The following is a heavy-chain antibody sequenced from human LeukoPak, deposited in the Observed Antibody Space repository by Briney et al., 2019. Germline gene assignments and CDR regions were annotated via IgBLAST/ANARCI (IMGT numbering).Heavy chain of an antibody. CDR1: GYTFTSYY. D-gene: IGHD2-2*01. Sequence: ASVKVSCKASGYTFTSYYMHRVRQAPGQGLEWMGIINPSGGSTSYAQKFQGRVTITADKSTSTAYMELSSLRSEDTAVYYCAAHCSSTSMPLAGYYYYYMDVWGKGTTVTVSS. CDR2: INPSGGST. V-gene: IGHV1-46*01. CDR3: AAHCSSTSMPLAGYYYYYMDV. J-gene: IGHJ6*03.